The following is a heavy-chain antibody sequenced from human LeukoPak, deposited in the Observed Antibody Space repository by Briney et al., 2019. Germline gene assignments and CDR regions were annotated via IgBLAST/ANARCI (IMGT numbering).Heavy chain of an antibody. CDR3: AKDDTGYFDC. CDR1: GGTLSSYA. J-gene: IGHJ4*02. Sequence: GSSVKVSCKASGGTLSSYAISWVRRAPGQGLEWMGGIIAMFGAATYAQKFQGRVTIITDESTHTAYMELTSLTSEDTAVYYCAKDDTGYFDCWGQGTLVTVSS. D-gene: IGHD7-27*01. CDR2: IIAMFGAA. V-gene: IGHV1-69*05.